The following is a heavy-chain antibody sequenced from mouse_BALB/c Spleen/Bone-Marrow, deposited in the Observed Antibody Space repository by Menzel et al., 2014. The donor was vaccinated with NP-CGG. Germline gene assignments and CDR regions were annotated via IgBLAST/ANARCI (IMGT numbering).Heavy chain of an antibody. Sequence: EVMLVESGPGLVKPSQTVSLTCTVTGISITTGNYRWSWIRQFPGNKLEWIGYIYYSGTITYNPSLTSRTTITRDTSKNQFFLEMNSLTAEDTAPYYCARYYGNYFDYWGQGTTLTVSS. CDR2: IYYSGTI. D-gene: IGHD2-1*01. J-gene: IGHJ2*01. CDR3: ARYYGNYFDY. CDR1: GISITTGNYR. V-gene: IGHV3-5*02.